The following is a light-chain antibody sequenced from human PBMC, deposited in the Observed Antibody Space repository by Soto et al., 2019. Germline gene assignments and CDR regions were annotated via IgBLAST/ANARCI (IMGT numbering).Light chain of an antibody. CDR2: AAS. J-gene: IGKJ1*01. V-gene: IGKV1-27*01. Sequence: DIQMTQSSSSLSASVGDRVTITCRASQGISNYLAWYQQKPGKVPKLLIYAASYLQSGVPSRFSGSGSGADFTLTITSLQPEDVATYYCQKYNSAPQTFGQGTKVEIK. CDR3: QKYNSAPQT. CDR1: QGISNY.